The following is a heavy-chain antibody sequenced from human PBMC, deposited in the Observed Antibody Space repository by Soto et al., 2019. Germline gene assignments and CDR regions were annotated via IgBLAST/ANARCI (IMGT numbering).Heavy chain of an antibody. V-gene: IGHV3-74*01. D-gene: IGHD2-15*01. CDR3: ARGDCVGGTCYSLAGSFYYDMDV. J-gene: IGHJ6*03. CDR2: INSDGSVS. CDR1: GFTFTNYW. Sequence: EVKLVESGGGLVQPGGSLRLSCAASGFTFTNYWMYWVRQAPGKGLVWVSRINSDGSVSSYADSVKGRLTISRDNVKNTLYLQMNSLRAEDTAVYYCARGDCVGGTCYSLAGSFYYDMDVWGKGTTVTVFS.